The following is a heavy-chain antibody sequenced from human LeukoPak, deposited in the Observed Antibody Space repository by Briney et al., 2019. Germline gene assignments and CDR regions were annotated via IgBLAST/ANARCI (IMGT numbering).Heavy chain of an antibody. D-gene: IGHD1-26*01. CDR3: AKDSGSFGYYYYGMDV. CDR2: ISGSGGST. CDR1: GFTFSSYG. V-gene: IGHV3-23*01. J-gene: IGHJ6*02. Sequence: GGSLRLSCAASGFTFSSYGMHWVRQAPGKGLEWVSAISGSGGSTYYADSVKGRFTISRDNSKNTLYLQMNSLRAEDTAVYYCAKDSGSFGYYYYGMDVWGQGTTVTVSS.